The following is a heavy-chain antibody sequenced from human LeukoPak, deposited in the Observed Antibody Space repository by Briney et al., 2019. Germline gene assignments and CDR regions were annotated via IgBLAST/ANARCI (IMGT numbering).Heavy chain of an antibody. CDR3: ARVEADCSSTSCYTPFLDY. V-gene: IGHV3-7*01. D-gene: IGHD2-2*02. CDR2: IKQDGSEK. J-gene: IGHJ4*02. CDR1: GFTFSSYS. Sequence: PGGSLRLSCAASGFTFSSYSMNWVRQAPGKGLEWVANIKQDGSEKYYVDSVKGRFTISRDNAKNSLYLQMNSLRAEDTAVYYCARVEADCSSTSCYTPFLDYWGQGTLVTVSS.